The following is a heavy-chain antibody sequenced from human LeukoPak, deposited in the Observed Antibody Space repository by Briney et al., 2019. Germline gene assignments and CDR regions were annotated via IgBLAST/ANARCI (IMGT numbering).Heavy chain of an antibody. J-gene: IGHJ5*02. CDR1: GFTFSSYE. D-gene: IGHD3-10*01. CDR3: AKRQYGSGSPTFDP. CDR2: ISSSGSTI. V-gene: IGHV3-48*03. Sequence: GGSLRLSCAASGFTFSSYEMNWVRQAPGKGLEWVSYISSSGSTIYYADSVKGRFTISRDNAKNSLYLQMNSLRAEDTAVYYCAKRQYGSGSPTFDPWGQGTLVTVSS.